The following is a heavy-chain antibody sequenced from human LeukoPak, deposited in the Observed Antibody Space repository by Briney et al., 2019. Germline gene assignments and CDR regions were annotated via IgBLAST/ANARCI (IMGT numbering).Heavy chain of an antibody. J-gene: IGHJ4*02. CDR1: GYTFTGYY. CDR2: INPNSGGT. D-gene: IGHD3-22*01. CDR3: ARLRGMHTMIVDDY. Sequence: ASVKVSCKASGYTFTGYYMHWVRQAPGQGLEWMGWINPNSGGTNYAQKFQGRVTMTRDTSISTAYVELSRLRSDDTAVYYCARLRGMHTMIVDDYWGQGTLVTVSS. V-gene: IGHV1-2*02.